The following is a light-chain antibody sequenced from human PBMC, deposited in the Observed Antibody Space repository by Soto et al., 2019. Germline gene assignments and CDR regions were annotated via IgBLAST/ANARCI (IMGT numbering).Light chain of an antibody. CDR2: DVT. CDR1: STDVGAYNY. CDR3: SSYRGTSTPV. V-gene: IGLV2-14*01. J-gene: IGLJ7*01. Sequence: QSALTQPASVSGSPGQSITISCTGTSTDVGAYNYVSWYQQHPGKAPKLMIFDVTNRPSEVSDRFSGSKSGNTASLTISGLQFEDEADYYCSSYRGTSTPVFGGGTQLTVL.